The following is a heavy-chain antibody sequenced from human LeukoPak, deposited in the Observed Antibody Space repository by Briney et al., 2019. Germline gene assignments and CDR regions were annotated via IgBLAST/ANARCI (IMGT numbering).Heavy chain of an antibody. Sequence: PSETLAHTRTVSGGSFSITNYYWTLIRQPPGKGLEWIGSIYYDGSTYYYPSLKSRVTISADTSKNQFSLKLSSVTAADTAVYFCARHHSDGYTDPWGQGVLVTVSS. CDR1: GGSFSITNYY. CDR3: ARHHSDGYTDP. V-gene: IGHV4-39*01. J-gene: IGHJ5*02. CDR2: IYYDGST. D-gene: IGHD5-24*01.